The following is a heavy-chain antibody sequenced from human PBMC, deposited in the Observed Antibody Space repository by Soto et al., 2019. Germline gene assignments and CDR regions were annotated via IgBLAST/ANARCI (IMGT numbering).Heavy chain of an antibody. CDR1: GFTFSNSA. D-gene: IGHD6-6*01. CDR2: ISGSGAST. V-gene: IGHV3-23*01. Sequence: PGGSLRLSCAASGFTFSNSAMTWVRQAPGKGLEWVSVISGSGASTFYADSVKGRFTISRDNSKNTLYLQMNSLRAEDTAVYYWAKARTRYSSSSFDYWGQGTLVTVSS. CDR3: AKARTRYSSSSFDY. J-gene: IGHJ4*02.